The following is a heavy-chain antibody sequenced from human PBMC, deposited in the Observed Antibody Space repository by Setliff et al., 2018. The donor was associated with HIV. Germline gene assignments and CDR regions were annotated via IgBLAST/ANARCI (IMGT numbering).Heavy chain of an antibody. CDR1: GFSFSTYA. J-gene: IGHJ4*02. D-gene: IGHD3-22*01. Sequence: GGSLRLSCAASGFSFSTYAMNWVRQAPGKGLELVSSISGSGGSTYYADSVKGRFTISRDNSKNTLYLQMNTLRAEDTALYFCAKGAGLTTLAEPFDSWGQGTLVTVSS. CDR3: AKGAGLTTLAEPFDS. V-gene: IGHV3-23*01. CDR2: ISGSGGST.